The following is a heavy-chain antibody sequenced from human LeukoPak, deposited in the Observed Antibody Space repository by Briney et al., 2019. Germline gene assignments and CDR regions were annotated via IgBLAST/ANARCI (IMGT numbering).Heavy chain of an antibody. Sequence: SVKVSCKASGYTFTSYDINWVRQATGQGLEWVGGIIPIFGTANYAQKFQGRVTITADESTSTAYMELSSLRSEDTAVYYCATQPGYCSGGSCYRFDYWGQGTLVTVSS. CDR3: ATQPGYCSGGSCYRFDY. J-gene: IGHJ4*02. V-gene: IGHV1-69*13. CDR2: IIPIFGTA. D-gene: IGHD2-15*01. CDR1: GYTFTSYD.